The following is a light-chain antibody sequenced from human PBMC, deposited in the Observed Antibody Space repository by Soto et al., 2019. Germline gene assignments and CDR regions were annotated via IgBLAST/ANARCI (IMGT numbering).Light chain of an antibody. CDR1: SSDVGGYNY. J-gene: IGLJ2*01. V-gene: IGLV2-14*01. Sequence: QSALTQPASVSGSPGQSITISCTATSSDVGGYNYVSWYQQHPGKAPKLMIYDVSNRPSGVSNRFSGSKSGNTASLTISRLQAEDEADYYCSSYTSSGTVFGGGTKVTVL. CDR2: DVS. CDR3: SSYTSSGTV.